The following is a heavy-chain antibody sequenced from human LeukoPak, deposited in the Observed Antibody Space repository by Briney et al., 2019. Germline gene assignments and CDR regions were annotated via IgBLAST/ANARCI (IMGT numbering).Heavy chain of an antibody. CDR3: ASVLSGIAVAGSFDP. D-gene: IGHD6-19*01. CDR1: GGTFSSYA. CDR2: IIPILGIA. J-gene: IGHJ5*02. V-gene: IGHV1-69*04. Sequence: SVKVSCKASGGTFSSYAISWVRQAPGQGLEWMGRIIPILGIANYAQKFRGRVTITADKSTSTAYMELSSLRSEDTAVYYCASVLSGIAVAGSFDPWGQGTLVTVSS.